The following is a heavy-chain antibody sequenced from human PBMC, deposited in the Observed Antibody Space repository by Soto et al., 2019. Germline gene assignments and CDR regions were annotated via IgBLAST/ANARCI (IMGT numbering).Heavy chain of an antibody. CDR1: GFTFSSYA. Sequence: EVQLLESGGGLVQPGGSLRLSCAASGFTFSSYAMSWVRQAPGKGLEWVSAISGSGGSTYYADSVKGRFTISRDNSKNTLYLQMNSLRAEDTAVYYCAKFIAVAPEQKLHLPNYYYYYGMDVWGQGTTVTVSS. D-gene: IGHD6-19*01. CDR3: AKFIAVAPEQKLHLPNYYYYYGMDV. CDR2: ISGSGGST. J-gene: IGHJ6*02. V-gene: IGHV3-23*01.